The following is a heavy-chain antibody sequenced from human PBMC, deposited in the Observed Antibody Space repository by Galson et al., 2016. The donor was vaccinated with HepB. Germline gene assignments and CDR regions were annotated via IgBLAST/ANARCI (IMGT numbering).Heavy chain of an antibody. CDR3: ALGYYSGGCCYRNWFDP. J-gene: IGHJ5*02. D-gene: IGHD2-15*01. Sequence: SVKVSCKASGYTFTSYGISWVRQAPGQGLEWMGWISGDNGNTNYAQKLQGRVTMTKDTSTSTAYMELRSLRSDDTAVYYCALGYYSGGCCYRNWFDPWGQGTLVTVSS. CDR2: ISGDNGNT. V-gene: IGHV1-18*01. CDR1: GYTFTSYG.